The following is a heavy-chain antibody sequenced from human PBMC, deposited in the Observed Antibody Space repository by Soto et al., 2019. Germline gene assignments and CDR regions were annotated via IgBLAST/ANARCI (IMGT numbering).Heavy chain of an antibody. CDR2: INPNSGGT. V-gene: IGHV1-2*04. Sequence: ASVKVSCKASGYTFTGYYMHWVRQAPGQGLEWMGWINPNSGGTNYAQKFQGWVTMTRDTSISTAYMELSRLRSDDTAVYYCARDQGGVVATSPPHYGRDVWGQGTTATVSS. D-gene: IGHD5-12*01. CDR3: ARDQGGVVATSPPHYGRDV. CDR1: GYTFTGYY. J-gene: IGHJ6*02.